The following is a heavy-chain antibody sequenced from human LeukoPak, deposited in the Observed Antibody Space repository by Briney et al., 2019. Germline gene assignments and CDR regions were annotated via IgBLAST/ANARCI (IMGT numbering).Heavy chain of an antibody. J-gene: IGHJ4*02. D-gene: IGHD3-22*01. CDR2: ISSSGGST. V-gene: IGHV3-23*01. CDR3: AKGKGYYDSSGYARHFDY. Sequence: PGGSLRLSCAASGFTFSSYAMSWVRQAPGKGLEWVSAISSSGGSTYYADSVKGRFTISRDNSKNTLYLKMNSLRAEDKAVYYCAKGKGYYDSSGYARHFDYWGQGTLVTVSS. CDR1: GFTFSSYA.